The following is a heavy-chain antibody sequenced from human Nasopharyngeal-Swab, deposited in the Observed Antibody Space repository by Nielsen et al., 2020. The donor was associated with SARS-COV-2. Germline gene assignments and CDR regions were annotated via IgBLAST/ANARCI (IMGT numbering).Heavy chain of an antibody. CDR3: ARSVGYSSSWYFGGWFDP. CDR2: IYSGGST. CDR1: GFTVSSNY. D-gene: IGHD6-13*01. J-gene: IGHJ5*02. V-gene: IGHV3-53*01. Sequence: GESLKISCAASGFTVSSNYMSWVRQAPGKGLEWVSVIYSGGSTYYADSVKGRFTISRDNSKNTLYLQMNSLRAEDTAVYYCARSVGYSSSWYFGGWFDPWGQGTLVTVSS.